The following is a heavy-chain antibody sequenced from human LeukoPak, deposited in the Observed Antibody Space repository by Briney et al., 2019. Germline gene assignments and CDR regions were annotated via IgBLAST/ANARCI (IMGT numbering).Heavy chain of an antibody. CDR3: AKGSLGSWYYFDY. D-gene: IGHD6-13*01. Sequence: GGSLRLSCAASGFTFGTSAMSWVGQAQGKGPEWVSTFSRSGPDTYYADSVKGRFTIFRDNSKNTLYLQMNSLRAEDTAVYYCAKGSLGSWYYFDYWGQGTLVTVSS. CDR2: FSRSGPDT. V-gene: IGHV3-23*01. J-gene: IGHJ4*02. CDR1: GFTFGTSA.